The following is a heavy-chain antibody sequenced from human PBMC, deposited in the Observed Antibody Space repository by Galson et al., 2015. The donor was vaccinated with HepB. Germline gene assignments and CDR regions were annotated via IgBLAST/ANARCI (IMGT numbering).Heavy chain of an antibody. V-gene: IGHV3-15*01. D-gene: IGHD7-27*01. J-gene: IGHJ4*02. CDR3: AKRLTGAFLSYFDY. Sequence: SLRLSCAASGFTFSNAWMSWVRQAPGKGLEWVGRIKSKTDGGTTDYAAPVKGRFTISRDDSKNTLYLQMNSLRAEDTAVYYCAKRLTGAFLSYFDYWGQGTLVTVSS. CDR2: IKSKTDGGTT. CDR1: GFTFSNAW.